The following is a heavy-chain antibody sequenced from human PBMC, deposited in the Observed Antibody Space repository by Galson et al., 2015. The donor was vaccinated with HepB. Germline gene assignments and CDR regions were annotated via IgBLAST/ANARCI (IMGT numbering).Heavy chain of an antibody. CDR2: IFYNGGGT. CDR3: ARKNYGDSYDM. Sequence: SLRLSCAAYGFIFNDYGMTWVRQAPGKALQWVSGIFYNGGGTHYVDAVKGRFTISRDNAKNPLYLQMNNLRVDDTALYFCARKNYGDSYDMWGQGTIVTVS. J-gene: IGHJ3*02. V-gene: IGHV3-20*04. D-gene: IGHD3-16*01. CDR1: GFIFNDYG.